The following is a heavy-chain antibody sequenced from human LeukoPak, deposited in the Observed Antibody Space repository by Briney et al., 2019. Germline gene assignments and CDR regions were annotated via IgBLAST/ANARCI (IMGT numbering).Heavy chain of an antibody. J-gene: IGHJ1*01. CDR2: IYYSGGT. D-gene: IGHD4-17*01. CDR1: GGSISSSSYY. CDR3: ARDEDQLALGDYGDYKYFQH. V-gene: IGHV4-39*07. Sequence: PSENLSLTCTVSGGSISSSSYYWGWIRQPPGKGLEWIGSIYYSGGTYYNPSLKSRVTISVDTSKNQFSLKLSSVTAADTAVYYCARDEDQLALGDYGDYKYFQHWGQGTLVTVSS.